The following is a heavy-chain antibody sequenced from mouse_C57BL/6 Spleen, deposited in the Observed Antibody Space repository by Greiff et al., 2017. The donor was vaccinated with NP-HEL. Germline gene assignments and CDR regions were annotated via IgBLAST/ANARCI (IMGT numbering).Heavy chain of an antibody. CDR3: ASSSRFAY. V-gene: IGHV1-69*01. D-gene: IGHD1-1*01. CDR2: IDPSDSYT. Sequence: QVQLQQSGAELVMPGASVKLSCKASGYTFTSYWMHWVKQRPGQGLEWIGEIDPSDSYTNYNQKFKGKSTLTVDKSSSTAYMQLSSLTSEDSAVYYCASSSRFAYWGQGTLVTVSA. CDR1: GYTFTSYW. J-gene: IGHJ3*01.